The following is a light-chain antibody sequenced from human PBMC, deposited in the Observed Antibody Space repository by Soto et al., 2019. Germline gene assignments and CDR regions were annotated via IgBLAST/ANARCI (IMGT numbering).Light chain of an antibody. CDR1: QSISGW. V-gene: IGKV1-5*01. CDR3: QQCNFYPLT. Sequence: DIQMTQSPPTLSASVGDRVTLTCRASQSISGWLAWYQQKPGKAPKLLIYDASTLESGVPSRFSGSGSGTEFTLTISSLQPDDFATYYCQQCNFYPLTFGGGTKVDIK. J-gene: IGKJ4*01. CDR2: DAS.